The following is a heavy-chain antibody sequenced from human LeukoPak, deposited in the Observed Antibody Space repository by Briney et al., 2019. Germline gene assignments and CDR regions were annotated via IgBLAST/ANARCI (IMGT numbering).Heavy chain of an antibody. D-gene: IGHD6-19*01. Sequence: SVKVSCKASGGTFSSYAISWVRQAPEQGLEWMGRIIPILGIANYAQKFQGRVTITADKSTSTAYMELSSLRSEDTAVYYCARDKIAVAEIAHYYWGQGTLVTVSS. CDR2: IIPILGIA. CDR1: GGTFSSYA. CDR3: ARDKIAVAEIAHYY. V-gene: IGHV1-69*04. J-gene: IGHJ4*02.